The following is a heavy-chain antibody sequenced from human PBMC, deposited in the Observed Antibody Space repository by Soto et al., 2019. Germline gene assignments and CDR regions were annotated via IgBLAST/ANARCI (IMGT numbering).Heavy chain of an antibody. CDR1: GFTFDDYA. Sequence: LRLSCAASGFTFDDYAMHWVRQAPGKGLEWVSGISWNSGSIGYADSVKGRFTISRDNAKNSLYLQMNSLRAEDTALYYCAKDVGHDSSSWYYFDYWGQGTLVTVSS. D-gene: IGHD6-13*01. CDR3: AKDVGHDSSSWYYFDY. J-gene: IGHJ4*02. V-gene: IGHV3-9*01. CDR2: ISWNSGSI.